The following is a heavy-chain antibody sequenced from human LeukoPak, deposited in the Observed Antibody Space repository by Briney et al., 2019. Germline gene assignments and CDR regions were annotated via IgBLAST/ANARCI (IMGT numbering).Heavy chain of an antibody. CDR3: ARDYYDSSGYYFYYYYGMDV. CDR1: GFTFSSYW. CDR2: IYSGGST. Sequence: GGSLRLSCAASGFTFSSYWMSWVRQAPGKGLEWVSVIYSGGSTYYADSVKGRFTISRDNSKNTLYLQMNSLRAEDTAVYYCARDYYDSSGYYFYYYYGMDVWGQGTTVTVSS. J-gene: IGHJ6*02. D-gene: IGHD3-22*01. V-gene: IGHV3-53*01.